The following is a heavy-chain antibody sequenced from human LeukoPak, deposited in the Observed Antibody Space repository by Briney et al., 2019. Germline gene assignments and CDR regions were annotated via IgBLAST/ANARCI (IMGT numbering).Heavy chain of an antibody. CDR2: ISYDGSNK. D-gene: IGHD3-10*01. CDR1: GFTFSSYA. CDR3: AREDYYGSGYFDY. J-gene: IGHJ4*02. Sequence: GRSLRLSCAASGFTFSSYAMHWVRQAPVKGLEWVAVISYDGSNKYYADSVKGRFTISRDNSKNTLYLQMNSLRAEDTAVYYCAREDYYGSGYFDYWGQGTLVTVSS. V-gene: IGHV3-30*04.